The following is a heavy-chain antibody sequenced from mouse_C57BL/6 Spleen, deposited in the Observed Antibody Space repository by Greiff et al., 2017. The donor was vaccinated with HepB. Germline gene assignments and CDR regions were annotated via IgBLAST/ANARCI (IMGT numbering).Heavy chain of an antibody. V-gene: IGHV5-4*01. CDR2: ISDGGSYT. Sequence: EVQLQESGAGLVLPGASLKLSCATSVFTFRSYAMSWVRQTPEKRLEWVATISDGGSYTYYPDNLKGRFTISRDNAKNNLYLQMSHLKSEDTAMYYCGRESYYAMDHWGQGTPVTVSS. CDR3: GRESYYAMDH. J-gene: IGHJ4*01. CDR1: VFTFRSYA.